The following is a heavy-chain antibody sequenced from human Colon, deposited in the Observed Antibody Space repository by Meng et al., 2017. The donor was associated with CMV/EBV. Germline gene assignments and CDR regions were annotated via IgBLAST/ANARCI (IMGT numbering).Heavy chain of an antibody. J-gene: IGHJ3*02. D-gene: IGHD2-2*01. CDR3: VVVPAAIGPLGAFDI. Sequence: GGSLRLSCAASGFTFSDYFMSWVRQTPGKGLEWVANIKQDGSEKFYVHSVKGRFTISRDNAENSLFLQMNSLRSEDTAVYYCVVVPAAIGPLGAFDIWGQGTMVTVSS. CDR2: IKQDGSEK. V-gene: IGHV3-7*03. CDR1: GFTFSDYF.